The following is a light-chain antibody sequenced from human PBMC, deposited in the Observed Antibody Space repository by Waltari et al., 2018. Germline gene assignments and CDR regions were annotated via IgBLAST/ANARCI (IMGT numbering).Light chain of an antibody. CDR1: SSDIGGHTS. CDR2: DVT. V-gene: IGLV2-14*03. CDR3: SSYTSSNSLL. J-gene: IGLJ2*01. Sequence: QSALTQPASLSGSPGQSITIPCTGPSSDIGGHTSVSCHQHSPGKAPKLIIYDVTKRPSGVSRRLSASKSGNTASLTISGLQTEDEADYYCSSYTSSNSLLFGGGTKLTVL.